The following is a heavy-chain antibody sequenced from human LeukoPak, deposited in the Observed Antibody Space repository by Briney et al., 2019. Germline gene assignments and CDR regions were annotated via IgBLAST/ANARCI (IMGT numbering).Heavy chain of an antibody. V-gene: IGHV3-21*01. Sequence: GGSLRLSCAASGFTFSRYSMKWVRQAPGKGLECLSSISSSSSYIYYAASVKGRFTISTDNAKTSLYLQMTTLRAEDTAVYYCARDSVWGQGTIVTVSS. CDR1: GFTFSRYS. CDR3: ARDSV. CDR2: ISSSSSYI. J-gene: IGHJ3*01.